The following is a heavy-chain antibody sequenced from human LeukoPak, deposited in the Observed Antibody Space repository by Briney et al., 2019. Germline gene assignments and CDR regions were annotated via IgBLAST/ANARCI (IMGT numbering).Heavy chain of an antibody. D-gene: IGHD2-2*01. CDR1: GGTFSSYA. J-gene: IGHJ6*02. V-gene: IGHV1-69*01. CDR3: ARKRLYCSSTSCSYYYGMDV. CDR2: IIPIFGTA. Sequence: GSSVMVSCKASGGTFSSYAISWVRQAPGQGLERMGGIIPIFGTANYAQKFQGRVTITADESTSTAYMELSSLRSEDTAVYYCARKRLYCSSTSCSYYYGMDVWGQGTTVTVSS.